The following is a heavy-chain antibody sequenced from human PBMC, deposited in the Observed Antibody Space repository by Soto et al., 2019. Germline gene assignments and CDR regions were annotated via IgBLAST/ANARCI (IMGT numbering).Heavy chain of an antibody. D-gene: IGHD6-6*01. CDR2: IKQDGSEK. CDR3: ARSQLGPFDY. V-gene: IGHV3-7*01. Sequence: EVQLVESGGGLVQPGGSLRLSCAASGFTFGSYWMSWVRQAPGKGLEWVANIKQDGSEKYYVDSVKGRFTISRDNAKNSLYLQMNSLRAEDTAVHYCARSQLGPFDYWGQGPLVAVSS. J-gene: IGHJ4*02. CDR1: GFTFGSYW.